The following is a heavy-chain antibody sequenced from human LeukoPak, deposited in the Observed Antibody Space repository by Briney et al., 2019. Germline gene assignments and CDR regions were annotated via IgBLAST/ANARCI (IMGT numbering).Heavy chain of an antibody. CDR2: INPNSGGT. CDR1: GYTFTGYY. J-gene: IGHJ4*02. D-gene: IGHD3-3*01. CDR3: ARDGHTYYDFWSGYLLPEYYFDY. Sequence: ASVKVSCKASGYTFTGYYMHWVRQAPGQGLEWMGWINPNSGGTNYAQKFQGRVTMTRDTSISTAHMELSRLRSDDTAVYYCARDGHTYYDFWSGYLLPEYYFDYWGQGTLVTVSS. V-gene: IGHV1-2*02.